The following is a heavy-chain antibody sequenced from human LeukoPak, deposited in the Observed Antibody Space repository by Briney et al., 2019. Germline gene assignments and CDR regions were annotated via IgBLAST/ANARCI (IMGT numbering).Heavy chain of an antibody. D-gene: IGHD3-16*01. V-gene: IGHV3-33*01. CDR3: ARSNNGGWGYCDY. Sequence: GGSLRLSCAASGFSFSNYGMHWVRQAPGKGLEWVAVIWYDGSNKYYADSVKGRFTISRKNSKNTLYVQMRSLRAEDTAVYYCARSNNGGWGYCDYWGQGSLVTVSS. J-gene: IGHJ4*02. CDR2: IWYDGSNK. CDR1: GFSFSNYG.